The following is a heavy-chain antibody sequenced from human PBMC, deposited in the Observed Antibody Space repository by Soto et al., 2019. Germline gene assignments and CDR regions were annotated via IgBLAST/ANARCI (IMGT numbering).Heavy chain of an antibody. V-gene: IGHV4-4*02. CDR3: ARAILSSGWSDYYYYGMDV. CDR2: IYHSGST. D-gene: IGHD6-19*01. J-gene: IGHJ6*02. CDR1: GGSISSSNW. Sequence: SETLSLTCAVSGGSISSSNWWSWVRQPPGKGLEWIGEIYHSGSTNYNPSLKSRVTISVDKSKNQFSLKLSSVTAADTAVYYCARAILSSGWSDYYYYGMDVWGQGTTVTVSS.